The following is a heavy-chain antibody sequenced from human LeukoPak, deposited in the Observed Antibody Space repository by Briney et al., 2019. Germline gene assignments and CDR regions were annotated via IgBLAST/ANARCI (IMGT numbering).Heavy chain of an antibody. V-gene: IGHV3-23*01. J-gene: IGHJ6*02. CDR1: GFTFSSYW. CDR2: ISGSGGST. Sequence: PGGSLRLSCAASGFTFSSYWMSWVSQDPGKGLEWVSAISGSGGSTYYADSVKGRFTISRDNSKNTLYLQMNSLRAEDTAVYYCANGRLGYGMDVWGQGTTVTVSS. D-gene: IGHD1-1*01. CDR3: ANGRLGYGMDV.